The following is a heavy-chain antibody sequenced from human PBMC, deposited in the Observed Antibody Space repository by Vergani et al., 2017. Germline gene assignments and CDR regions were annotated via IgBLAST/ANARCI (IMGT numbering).Heavy chain of an antibody. CDR2: IKQEGSEK. CDR1: GFTFSSYW. D-gene: IGHD2-15*01. CDR3: ARSDVVVAATHNYYYYGMDV. J-gene: IGHJ6*02. V-gene: IGHV3-7*03. Sequence: EVQLVESGGGLVQPGGSLRLSCAASGFTFSSYWMSWVRQAPGKGLEWVANIKQEGSEKYYVDSVKGRFTISRDNAKNSLYLQMNSLRAEDTAVYYCARSDVVVAATHNYYYYGMDVWGQGTTVTVSS.